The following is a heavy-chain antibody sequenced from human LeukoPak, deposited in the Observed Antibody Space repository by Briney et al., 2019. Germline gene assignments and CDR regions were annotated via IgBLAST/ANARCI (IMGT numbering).Heavy chain of an antibody. CDR1: GGSISSGGYY. D-gene: IGHD3-22*01. CDR2: IYHSGST. J-gene: IGHJ4*02. V-gene: IGHV4-30-2*01. CDR3: ARMKTSGYYDSSGYAGPRYFDY. Sequence: PSETLSLTCTVSGGSISSGGYYWSWIRQPPGKGLEWIGYIYHSGSTYYNPSLKSRVTISVDRSKNQFSLKLSSVTAADTAVYYCARMKTSGYYDSSGYAGPRYFDYWGQGTLVTVSS.